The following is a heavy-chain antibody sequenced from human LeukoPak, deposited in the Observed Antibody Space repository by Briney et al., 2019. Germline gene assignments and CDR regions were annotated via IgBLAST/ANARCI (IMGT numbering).Heavy chain of an antibody. Sequence: GGSLRLSCATSGFTFRTTGVHWVRQAPGKRLEWVALMSSDGIKTYCADSVKGRFTVSRDSLKDILYLQMNSLRDDDTAMYYCAKDHAGSGRAFEYWGQGTRVTVSS. J-gene: IGHJ4*02. V-gene: IGHV3-30*04. CDR1: GFTFRTTG. CDR2: MSSDGIKT. CDR3: AKDHAGSGRAFEY. D-gene: IGHD3-10*01.